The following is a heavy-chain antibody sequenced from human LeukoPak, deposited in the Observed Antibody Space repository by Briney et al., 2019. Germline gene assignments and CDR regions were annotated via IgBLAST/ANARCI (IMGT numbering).Heavy chain of an antibody. CDR2: IIPILGIA. CDR3: ARDVRSNLLGY. CDR1: GGTFSSYT. D-gene: IGHD3-16*01. J-gene: IGHJ4*02. V-gene: IGHV1-69*04. Sequence: GASVKVSCKASGGTFSSYTISWVRQAPGQGLEWMGRIIPILGIANYAQKFQGRVTITADKSTSTAYMERSSLRSEDTAAYYCARDVRSNLLGYWGQGTLVTVSS.